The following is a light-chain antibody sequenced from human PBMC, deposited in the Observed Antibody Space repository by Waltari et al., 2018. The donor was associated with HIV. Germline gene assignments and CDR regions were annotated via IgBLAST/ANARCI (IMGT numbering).Light chain of an antibody. CDR3: QQYDNLPWT. J-gene: IGKJ4*01. CDR1: QDISNY. Sequence: DIQLTQFPSSLSASVADNVPITCQASQDISNYLNWYQQKPGKAPKLLIYDPSNLETGVPSRFSGSGSGTDFTFTISSLQPEDIATYYCQQYDNLPWTFGGGTKVEIK. V-gene: IGKV1-33*01. CDR2: DPS.